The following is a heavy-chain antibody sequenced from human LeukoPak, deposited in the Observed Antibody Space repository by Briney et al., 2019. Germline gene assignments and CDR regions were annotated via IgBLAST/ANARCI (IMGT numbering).Heavy chain of an antibody. CDR2: IYYSGST. Sequence: PSQTLSLTCTVSGGSISSGDYYWSWIRQPPGKGLEWIGYIYYSGSTYYNPSLKSRVTISVDTSKNQFSLKLSSVTAADTAVYYCARQEYCSSTSCYSGDYWGQGTLVTVSS. CDR3: ARQEYCSSTSCYSGDY. CDR1: GGSISSGDYY. J-gene: IGHJ4*02. D-gene: IGHD2-2*01. V-gene: IGHV4-30-4*08.